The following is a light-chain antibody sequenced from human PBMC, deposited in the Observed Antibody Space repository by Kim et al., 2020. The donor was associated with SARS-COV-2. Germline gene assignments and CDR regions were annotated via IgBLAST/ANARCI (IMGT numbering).Light chain of an antibody. J-gene: IGKJ1*01. CDR1: QSISSS. Sequence: EIVMTQSPATLSVSPGERVTLSCRASQSISSSLAWYQHKPGQPPRLLIYDAFNRATGVPARFSVSGSGTEFTLTISSLQSEDFAVYYCQRYENWPWAFGQGTKVDIK. CDR3: QRYENWPWA. V-gene: IGKV3-15*01. CDR2: DAF.